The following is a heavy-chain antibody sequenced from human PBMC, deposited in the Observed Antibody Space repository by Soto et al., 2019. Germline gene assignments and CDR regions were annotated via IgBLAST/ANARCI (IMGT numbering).Heavy chain of an antibody. V-gene: IGHV1-3*04. Sequence: QVQLVQSGAEVKKPGASVMVSCKASGYTFTNYAMHWVRQAPGQRLEWMGWINTGKGNTKISQKFQDRITITSDTSVRTAYMELSSLRSEDTAMYYCARAGDDCSAAKCYVIDYWGQGTLVTVSS. CDR2: INTGKGNT. CDR1: GYTFTNYA. J-gene: IGHJ4*02. CDR3: ARAGDDCSAAKCYVIDY. D-gene: IGHD2-2*01.